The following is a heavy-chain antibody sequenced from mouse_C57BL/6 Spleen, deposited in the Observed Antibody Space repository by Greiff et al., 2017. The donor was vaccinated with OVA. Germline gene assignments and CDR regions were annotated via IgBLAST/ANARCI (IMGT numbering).Heavy chain of an antibody. D-gene: IGHD2-4*01. Sequence: QVQLQQSGAELVKPGASVKLSCKASGYTFTEYSIHWVKQRSGQGLEWIGWFYPGRGSIKYNEKFKDKATLTADKSSSTVYMELSRLTSEDSAVYFCARHEPDYDDDEGYYFDYWGQGTTLTVSA. CDR3: ARHEPDYDDDEGYYFDY. CDR2: FYPGRGSI. V-gene: IGHV1-62-2*01. CDR1: GYTFTEYS. J-gene: IGHJ2*01.